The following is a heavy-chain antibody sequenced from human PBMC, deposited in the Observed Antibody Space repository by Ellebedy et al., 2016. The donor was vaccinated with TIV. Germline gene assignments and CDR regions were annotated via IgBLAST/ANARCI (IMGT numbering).Heavy chain of an antibody. V-gene: IGHV3-23*01. CDR1: GFTFRDYY. Sequence: PGGSLRLSCTASGFTFRDYYMSWVRQAPGKGLEWVSAITGSGGRTYYAESVKGRFTISRDNPKRTLYLAMSRLRAEDTAGYDCAKDRPRRHLRLGDDLGVVNYFDYWGQGALVTVSP. CDR2: ITGSGGRT. D-gene: IGHD5-12*01. CDR3: AKDRPRRHLRLGDDLGVVNYFDY. J-gene: IGHJ4*02.